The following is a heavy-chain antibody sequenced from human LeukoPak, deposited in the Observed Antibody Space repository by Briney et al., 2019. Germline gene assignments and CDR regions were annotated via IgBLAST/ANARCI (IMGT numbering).Heavy chain of an antibody. CDR3: AKFGIVVVPADAFDI. V-gene: IGHV3-23*01. CDR1: GFDLSTYA. Sequence: PGGSLRLSCAASGFDLSTYAMSWVRQAPGKGLEWVSSISGSGSSVYYADSVKGRFSISRDNSKNTVYLQMNSLRAEDTAVYYCAKFGIVVVPADAFDIWGQGTMVTVSS. J-gene: IGHJ3*02. CDR2: ISGSGSSV. D-gene: IGHD2-2*01.